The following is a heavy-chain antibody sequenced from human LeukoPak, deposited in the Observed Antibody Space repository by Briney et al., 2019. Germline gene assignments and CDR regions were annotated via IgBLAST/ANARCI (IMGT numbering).Heavy chain of an antibody. Sequence: ASVKVSCKASGYTFTTYYIHWVRQAPGQGLEWMGIISPSGAITSYAQKFQGRVTMTSDMSTRTVYMELSSLRSEDTAAYYCARVRDGYNAYDIWGQGTMVTVSS. CDR3: ARVRDGYNAYDI. D-gene: IGHD5-24*01. CDR1: GYTFTTYY. J-gene: IGHJ3*02. CDR2: ISPSGAIT. V-gene: IGHV1-46*01.